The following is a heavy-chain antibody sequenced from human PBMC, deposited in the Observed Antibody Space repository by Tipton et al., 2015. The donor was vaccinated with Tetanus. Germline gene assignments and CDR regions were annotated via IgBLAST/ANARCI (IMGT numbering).Heavy chain of an antibody. CDR3: ERPLTSVAFGGFAFDV. D-gene: IGHD3-16*01. CDR2: IYPGDSYS. CDR1: GYMFSSHW. J-gene: IGHJ3*01. V-gene: IGHV5-51*01. Sequence: QLVQSGAEVKQPGESLKISWKGSGYMFSSHWIGWGRQVPGKGLEWLGTIYPGDSYSIYSPSFEGQVTISVDRSIDTAYLQWSSLKASDTAIYYCERPLTSVAFGGFAFDVWGQGSLVTVSS.